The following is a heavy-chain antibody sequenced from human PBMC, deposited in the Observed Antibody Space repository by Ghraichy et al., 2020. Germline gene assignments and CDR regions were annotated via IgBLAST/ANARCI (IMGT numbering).Heavy chain of an antibody. D-gene: IGHD4-17*01. CDR3: ARELVDDYGDYYFDY. CDR1: GGSISRYY. CDR2: IYYTGST. J-gene: IGHJ4*02. V-gene: IGHV4-59*01. Sequence: SETLSLTCTVSGGSISRYYWSWIRQPPGKRLEWIGYIYYTGSTNYNPSLKSRVTISVDTSENQFSLKLSSVTAADTAVYYCARELVDDYGDYYFDYWGQGTLVTVSS.